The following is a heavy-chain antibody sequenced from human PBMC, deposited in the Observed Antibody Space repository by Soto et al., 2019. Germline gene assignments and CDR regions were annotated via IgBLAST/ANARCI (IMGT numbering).Heavy chain of an antibody. D-gene: IGHD5-18*01. V-gene: IGHV5-51*01. Sequence: EGQLVQSGAELKKPGESLRISCRASGYSFINFWVAWVRQMPGKRLEWVGHIFAGDSDTTYNPSFQGRVTMSVDTSTSTAYLQLTSLTASDTAVYYCVRPVRYGGMDVWGQGTNVIISS. CDR3: VRPVRYGGMDV. J-gene: IGHJ6*02. CDR1: GYSFINFW. CDR2: IFAGDSDT.